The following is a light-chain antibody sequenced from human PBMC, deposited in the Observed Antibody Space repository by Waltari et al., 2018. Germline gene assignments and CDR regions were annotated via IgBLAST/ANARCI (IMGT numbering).Light chain of an antibody. Sequence: QSVLTQPPSASGTPGQRVSISCSGRSSNIGSNYVYWYQQFPGTAPKLLISRNNQRPSGVPYRVPGAKSGTSASLAISGLRSEDEADYYCAAWDDSLSGPGVFGTGTKVTVL. V-gene: IGLV1-47*01. CDR3: AAWDDSLSGPGV. CDR1: SSNIGSNY. J-gene: IGLJ1*01. CDR2: RNN.